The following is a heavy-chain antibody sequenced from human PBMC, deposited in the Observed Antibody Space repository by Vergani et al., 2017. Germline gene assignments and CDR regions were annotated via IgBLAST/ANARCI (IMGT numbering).Heavy chain of an antibody. J-gene: IGHJ5*02. CDR2: SRPHNGDT. Sequence: QVQLVQSGTEVKKPGASVKVSCKAFGYTFISYGVSWLRQAPGQGLEWMGWSRPHNGDTNYAQKFQGRVTMTTDTSTNTVYMELRSLRSDDTAVYYCARGGYCSSSACYWFDPWGQGTLITVSS. CDR3: ARGGYCSSSACYWFDP. CDR1: GYTFISYG. V-gene: IGHV1-18*01. D-gene: IGHD2-2*01.